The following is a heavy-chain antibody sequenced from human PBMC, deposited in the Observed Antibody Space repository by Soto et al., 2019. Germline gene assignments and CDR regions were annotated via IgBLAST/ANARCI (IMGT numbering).Heavy chain of an antibody. J-gene: IGHJ6*02. Sequence: LRLSCAASGFTFSSYEMNWVRQAPGKGLEWVSYISSSGSTIYYADSVKGRFTISRDNAKNSLYLQMNSLRAEDTAVYYCARGGDVCTNGVCYFGFYYYGMDVWGQGTTVTVSS. D-gene: IGHD2-8*01. V-gene: IGHV3-48*03. CDR2: ISSSGSTI. CDR3: ARGGDVCTNGVCYFGFYYYGMDV. CDR1: GFTFSSYE.